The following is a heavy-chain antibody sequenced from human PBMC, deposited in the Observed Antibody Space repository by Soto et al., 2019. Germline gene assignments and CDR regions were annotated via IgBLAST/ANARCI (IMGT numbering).Heavy chain of an antibody. CDR2: IYYSGST. V-gene: IGHV4-39*01. CDR3: ARHRWYSSGQFNY. Sequence: QLQLQESGPGLVKPSETLSLTCTVSGGSISSSSYYWGWIHQPPGKGLEWIGSIYYSGSTYYNPSLKSRVTIAVDTSKNQFSLKLSSVTAADTAVYYCARHRWYSSGQFNYWGQGTLVTVSS. J-gene: IGHJ4*02. D-gene: IGHD6-19*01. CDR1: GGSISSSSYY.